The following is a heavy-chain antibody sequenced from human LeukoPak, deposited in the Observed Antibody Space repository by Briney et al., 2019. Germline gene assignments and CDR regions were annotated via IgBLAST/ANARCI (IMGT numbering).Heavy chain of an antibody. CDR3: ARDLIAARPGWFDP. CDR2: ISAYNGYT. Sequence: ASVKVSCKASGYAFTTYGINWVRQAPGQGLEWMGWISAYNGYTNYAQNVQGRVTMSTGTSTRTAYMELRSLRSDDTAVYYCARDLIAARPGWFDPWGQGTLVTVSS. J-gene: IGHJ5*02. V-gene: IGHV1-18*01. D-gene: IGHD6-6*01. CDR1: GYAFTTYG.